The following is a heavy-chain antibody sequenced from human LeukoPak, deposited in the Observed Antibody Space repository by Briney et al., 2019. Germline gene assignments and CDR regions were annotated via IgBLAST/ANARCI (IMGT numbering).Heavy chain of an antibody. CDR2: IWYDGSNK. V-gene: IGHV3-33*01. J-gene: IGHJ4*02. CDR3: ASDVLWSGGNPFDC. CDR1: GFTFSSYG. D-gene: IGHD4-23*01. Sequence: GRSLRLSCAASGFTFSSYGMHWVRQAPGKGLEWVAVIWYDGSNKYYADSVKGRFTISRDNSKNTLYLQMNSLRAEDTAVYYCASDVLWSGGNPFDCWGQGTLVTVSS.